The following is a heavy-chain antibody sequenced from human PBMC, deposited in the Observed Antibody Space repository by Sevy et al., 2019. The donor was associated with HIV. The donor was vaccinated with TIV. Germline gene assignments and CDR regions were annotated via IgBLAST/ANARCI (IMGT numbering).Heavy chain of an antibody. Sequence: GGSLRLSCAASGFTFSNTWMSWVRQAPGKGLELVGRIKSKNDGGTTDYAAPVIGRFTISRDDSKSTLYLRMNSLKIEDTAVYYCTTMGWHGGFDIWGQWAMVTVSS. CDR2: IKSKNDGGTT. J-gene: IGHJ3*02. CDR3: TTMGWHGGFDI. V-gene: IGHV3-15*01. CDR1: GFTFSNTW. D-gene: IGHD4-17*01.